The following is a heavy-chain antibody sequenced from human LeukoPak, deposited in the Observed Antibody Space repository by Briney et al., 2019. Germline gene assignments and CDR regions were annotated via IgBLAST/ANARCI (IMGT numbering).Heavy chain of an antibody. CDR2: IDPSSSGT. V-gene: IGHV5-51*01. D-gene: IGHD3-10*01. CDR1: GASFINYW. Sequence: NRGESLKIPFKGSGASFINYWSAWLRQLHGKGLEWIATIDPSSSGTNYRPSFKGQVTISGDKSISTAYLQWSSLKDSDTAIYYRARRMVRGANSGFFDYWGQGNLVTVSS. J-gene: IGHJ4*02. CDR3: ARRMVRGANSGFFDY.